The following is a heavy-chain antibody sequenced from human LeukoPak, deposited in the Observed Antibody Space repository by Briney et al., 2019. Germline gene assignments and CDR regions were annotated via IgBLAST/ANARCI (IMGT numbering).Heavy chain of an antibody. CDR3: AKLRRFTGDAFDI. Sequence: GRSLRLSCAASGFTFSSYAMSWVRQAPGKGLEWVPAISGSGGSTYYADSVKGRFTISRDNSKNTLYLQMNSLRAEDTAVYYCAKLRRFTGDAFDIWGQGTMVTVSS. V-gene: IGHV3-23*01. D-gene: IGHD1-14*01. CDR1: GFTFSSYA. CDR2: ISGSGGST. J-gene: IGHJ3*02.